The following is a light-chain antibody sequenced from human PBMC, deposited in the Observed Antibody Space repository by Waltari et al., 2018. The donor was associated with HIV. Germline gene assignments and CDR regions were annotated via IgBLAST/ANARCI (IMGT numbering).Light chain of an antibody. CDR2: DAS. J-gene: IGKJ1*01. Sequence: DIQMTQSPSSLSASVEDRVTTTCQASHDISNYLNWYHQKPGKAPKLLIYDASNLETGVPSRFSGSGSGTDFTFTISSLQPEDIATYYCQQYDNLWTFGQGTKVEIK. CDR3: QQYDNLWT. V-gene: IGKV1-33*01. CDR1: HDISNY.